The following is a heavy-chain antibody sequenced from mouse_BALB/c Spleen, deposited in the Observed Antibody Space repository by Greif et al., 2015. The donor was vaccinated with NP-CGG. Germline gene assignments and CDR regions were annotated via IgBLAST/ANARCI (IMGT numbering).Heavy chain of an antibody. Sequence: QVQLQQPGAELAKPGASVKMSCKASGYTFTSYWMHWVNQRPGQGLEWIGYINPSTGYTEYNQKFKDKATLTADKSSSTAYMQLSSLTSEDSAVYYCARRTTATYFDYWGQGTTLTVSS. CDR1: GYTFTSYW. CDR3: ARRTTATYFDY. CDR2: INPSTGYT. V-gene: IGHV1-7*01. D-gene: IGHD1-2*01. J-gene: IGHJ2*01.